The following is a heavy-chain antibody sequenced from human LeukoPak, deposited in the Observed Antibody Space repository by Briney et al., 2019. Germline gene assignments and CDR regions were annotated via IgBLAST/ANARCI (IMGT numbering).Heavy chain of an antibody. Sequence: PGGSLRLSCAASGFTFSRFWMSWVRQAPGKGLEWVANIKQDGSGKNYVDSVKGRFTISRDNAKNSVYLQMNSLRAEDTALYYCARDSTGYGYEEWYWGQGTLVTVSS. CDR1: GFTFSRFW. D-gene: IGHD5-18*01. V-gene: IGHV3-7*01. CDR3: ARDSTGYGYEEWY. CDR2: IKQDGSGK. J-gene: IGHJ4*02.